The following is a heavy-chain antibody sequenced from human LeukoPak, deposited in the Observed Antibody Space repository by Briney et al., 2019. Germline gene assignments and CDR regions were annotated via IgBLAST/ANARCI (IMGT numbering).Heavy chain of an antibody. CDR1: TDTFNNYG. J-gene: IGHJ4*02. CDR2: IVPVFETI. V-gene: IGHV1-69*01. CDR3: ARSWAVQNTFYYFDD. Sequence: SVKVSCKASTDTFNNYGIVWVRQAPGQGLEWMGGIVPVFETIDYAQKFQGRVTLSADDSTTTAYMELNSLRSEDTAVYYCARSWAVQNTFYYFDDWGQGTLVTVSS. D-gene: IGHD1-1*01.